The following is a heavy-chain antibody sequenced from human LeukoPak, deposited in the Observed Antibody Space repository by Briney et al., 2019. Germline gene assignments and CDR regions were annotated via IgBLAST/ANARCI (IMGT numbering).Heavy chain of an antibody. CDR2: IYYSGGT. CDR1: GGSISSYY. V-gene: IGHV4-59*01. D-gene: IGHD5-24*01. CDR3: ARDAGEMATILVGSAFDI. Sequence: SETLSLTCTVSGGSISSYYWSWIGQPPGKWLEWIGYIYYSGGTNYNPSLKSRVSISVDASKNQFSLKRSSVTAADTAVYYCARDAGEMATILVGSAFDIWGQGTMFTVSS. J-gene: IGHJ3*02.